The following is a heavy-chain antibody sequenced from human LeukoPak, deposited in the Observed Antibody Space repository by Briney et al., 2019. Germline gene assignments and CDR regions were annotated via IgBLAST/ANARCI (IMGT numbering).Heavy chain of an antibody. CDR2: IKQDGSEK. D-gene: IGHD1-26*01. CDR3: ARVGPLRWELRRGDAFDI. V-gene: IGHV3-7*01. J-gene: IGHJ3*02. CDR1: GFTFSSYW. Sequence: GGSLRLSCAPSGFTFSSYWMSWVRQAPGKGLKWVANIKQDGSEKYYVDSVKGRFTISRDNAKNSLYLQMNSLRAEDTAVYYCARVGPLRWELRRGDAFDIWGQGTMVTVSS.